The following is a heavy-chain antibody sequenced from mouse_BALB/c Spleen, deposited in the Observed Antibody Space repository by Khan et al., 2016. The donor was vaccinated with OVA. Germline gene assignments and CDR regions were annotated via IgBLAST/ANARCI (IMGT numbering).Heavy chain of an antibody. CDR3: VRRRAY. CDR2: ISYSGST. Sequence: EVQLQESGPGLVKPSQSLSLTCTVTGYSITSDYAWNWIRQFPGNKLEWMGYISYSGSTSKKPSHKSRIPITRDTSKNQFFLQLNSVTTEDTATYYCVRRRAYWGQGTLVTVSA. V-gene: IGHV3-2*02. CDR1: GYSITSDYA. J-gene: IGHJ3*01.